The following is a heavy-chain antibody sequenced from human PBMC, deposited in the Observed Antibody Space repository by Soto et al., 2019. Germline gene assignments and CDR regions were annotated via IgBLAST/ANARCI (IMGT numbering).Heavy chain of an antibody. J-gene: IGHJ6*02. CDR2: IDYNGST. CDR1: DSAISSDH. V-gene: IGHV4-59*08. CDR3: VRQGFGRLHGLVDV. Sequence: SETLCLTCTVADSAISSDHWSWIRQTPGRRLEWIGYIDYNGSTSYNPSLQSRVTISVDTSTKQFSLKLSSVTAADTAVYYCVRQGFGRLHGLVDVWGQGTTVTVSS. D-gene: IGHD3-10*01.